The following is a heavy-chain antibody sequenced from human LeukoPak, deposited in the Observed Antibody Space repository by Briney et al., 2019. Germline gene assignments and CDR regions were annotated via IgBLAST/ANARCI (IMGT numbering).Heavy chain of an antibody. V-gene: IGHV1-2*04. J-gene: IGHJ4*02. CDR2: INPNSGGT. Sequence: ASVKVSCKASGYTFTSYDINWVRQAPGQGLEWMGWINPNSGGTNYAQKFQGWVTMTRDTSISTAYMELSRLRSDDTAVYYCAREGKCSGGSCYSISAFDYWGQGTLVTVSS. CDR1: GYTFTSYD. CDR3: AREGKCSGGSCYSISAFDY. D-gene: IGHD2-15*01.